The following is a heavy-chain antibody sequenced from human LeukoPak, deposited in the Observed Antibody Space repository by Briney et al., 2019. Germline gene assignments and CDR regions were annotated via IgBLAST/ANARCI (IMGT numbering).Heavy chain of an antibody. J-gene: IGHJ4*02. D-gene: IGHD3-22*01. Sequence: SETLSLTCTVSGYSISSGYYWGWIRQPPRKGLEWIESIYHSGNTYYNPSLKSRVTISVDTSKNQFSLKLSSVTAADTAVYYCARDALYYYDSSGYYNFDYWGQGTLVTVSS. CDR3: ARDALYYYDSSGYYNFDY. CDR2: IYHSGNT. CDR1: GYSISSGYY. V-gene: IGHV4-38-2*02.